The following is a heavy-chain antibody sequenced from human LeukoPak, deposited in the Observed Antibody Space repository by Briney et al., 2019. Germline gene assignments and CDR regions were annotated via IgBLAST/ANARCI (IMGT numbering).Heavy chain of an antibody. J-gene: IGHJ2*01. V-gene: IGHV1-46*01. D-gene: IGHD2/OR15-2a*01. CDR3: ARAPPFRRSFDL. Sequence: IINPSGGSTSYAQKFQGRVTMTRDTSTSTVYMELSSLRSEDTAVYYCARAPPFRRSFDLWGRGTLVTVSS. CDR2: INPSGGST.